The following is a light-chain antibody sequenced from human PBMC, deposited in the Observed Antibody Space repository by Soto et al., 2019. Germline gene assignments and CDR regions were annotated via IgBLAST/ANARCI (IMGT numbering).Light chain of an antibody. CDR2: DAS. V-gene: IGKV3-11*01. Sequence: EIVLPQVPATLSFSPGERATLSCRASQSVSRYLAWYQQKPGQAPRLLIYDASNRATGIPARFSGSGSGTDFTLTISSLEPEDFAVYYCQQRSNWPITFGQGTRLEI. J-gene: IGKJ5*01. CDR3: QQRSNWPIT. CDR1: QSVSRY.